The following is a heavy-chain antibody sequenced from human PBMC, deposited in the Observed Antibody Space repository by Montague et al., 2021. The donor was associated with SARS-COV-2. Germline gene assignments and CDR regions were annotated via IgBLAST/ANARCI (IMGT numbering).Heavy chain of an antibody. D-gene: IGHD5-18*01. CDR2: IYYSGST. CDR3: ASQEVDTAMDRNYYYYGMDV. Sequence: SETLSLTCTASGGSISSYYWCWIRQPPGKGLEWIGYIYYSGSTNYDPPLKSRVTISVDTSKNQFSLKLSSVTAADTAVYYCASQEVDTAMDRNYYYYGMDVWGQGTTVTVSS. V-gene: IGHV4-59*01. CDR1: GGSISSYY. J-gene: IGHJ6*02.